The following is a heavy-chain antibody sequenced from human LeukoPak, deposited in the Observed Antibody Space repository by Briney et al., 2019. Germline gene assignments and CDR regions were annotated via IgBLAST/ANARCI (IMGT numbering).Heavy chain of an antibody. CDR2: IYYSGST. CDR3: AREQVVPAAKSYYYYYGMDV. J-gene: IGHJ6*02. V-gene: IGHV4-59*01. CDR1: GGSISSYY. Sequence: SETLSLTCTVSGGSISSYYWSWIRQPPGKGLEWIGYIYYSGSTNYNPSLKSRVTISVDTSKNQFSLKLSSVTAADTAVYYCAREQVVPAAKSYYYYYGMDVWGQGTTVTVS. D-gene: IGHD2-2*01.